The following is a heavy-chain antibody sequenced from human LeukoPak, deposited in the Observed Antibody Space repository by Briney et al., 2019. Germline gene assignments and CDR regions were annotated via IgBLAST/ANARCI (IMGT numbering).Heavy chain of an antibody. J-gene: IGHJ6*03. V-gene: IGHV4-34*01. Sequence: PSETLSLTCAVYGGSFSGYYWSWIRQPPGKGLEWIGEINHSGSTNYNPSLKSRVTISVDTSKNQFSLKLSSVTAADTAVYYCARLGPLWSRKNWDYYMDVWGKGTTVTISS. CDR2: INHSGST. D-gene: IGHD3-10*01. CDR1: GGSFSGYY. CDR3: ARLGPLWSRKNWDYYMDV.